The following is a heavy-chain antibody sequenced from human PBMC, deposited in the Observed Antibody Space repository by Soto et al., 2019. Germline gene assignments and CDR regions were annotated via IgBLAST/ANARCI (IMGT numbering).Heavy chain of an antibody. CDR3: ARAHRLTSVVVVPAWFDP. J-gene: IGHJ5*02. D-gene: IGHD2-2*01. CDR2: INPNSGGT. V-gene: IGHV1-2*02. CDR1: GYTFTGYY. Sequence: ASVKVSCKASGYTFTGYYMHWVRQAPGQGIEWMGWINPNSGGTDYAQKFQGRVTMTRDTSISTAYMELSRLRSDDTAVYYCARAHRLTSVVVVPAWFDPWGQGIRVTVS.